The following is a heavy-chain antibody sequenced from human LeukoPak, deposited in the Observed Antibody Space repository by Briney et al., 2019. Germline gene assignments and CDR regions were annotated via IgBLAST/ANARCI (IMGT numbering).Heavy chain of an antibody. CDR2: INTDGSEK. Sequence: GGSLRLSCSASGFSFSSHWMNWVRHTPGKGLEWVAIINTDGSEKNYVDSVRGRFTISRDNAKNSLYLQMNSLRAEDTAVYYCERSNHGPDYWGQGTLVTVS. D-gene: IGHD1-14*01. CDR1: GFSFSSHW. V-gene: IGHV3-7*01. J-gene: IGHJ4*02. CDR3: ERSNHGPDY.